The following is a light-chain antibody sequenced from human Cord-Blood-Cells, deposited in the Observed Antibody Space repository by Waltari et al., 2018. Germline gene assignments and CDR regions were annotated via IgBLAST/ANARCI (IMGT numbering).Light chain of an antibody. J-gene: IGKJ3*01. CDR2: GAS. V-gene: IGKV3-15*01. Sequence: EIVMTQSPATLSVSPGERANLSCRASQSVSSNLAGYQQKPGQAPRLLIYGASTRATGIPASFSGSGSGTECTLTISSLQSEDFAVYYCQQYNNWPLTFGPGTKVDIK. CDR1: QSVSSN. CDR3: QQYNNWPLT.